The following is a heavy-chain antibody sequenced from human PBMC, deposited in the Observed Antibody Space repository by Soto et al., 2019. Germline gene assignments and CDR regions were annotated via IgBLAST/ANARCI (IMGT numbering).Heavy chain of an antibody. D-gene: IGHD3-22*01. CDR1: GYTFTGYY. Sequence: QVQLVQSGAEVKKPGASVKVSCKASGYTFTGYYMHWVRQAPGQGLEWMGWINPNSGGTNYAQKFQGWVTMTRDTSISTAYVELSRLRSDDTAVYYCARDSVNTYYYDSSGYPDIWGQGTMVTVSS. CDR3: ARDSVNTYYYDSSGYPDI. J-gene: IGHJ3*02. V-gene: IGHV1-2*04. CDR2: INPNSGGT.